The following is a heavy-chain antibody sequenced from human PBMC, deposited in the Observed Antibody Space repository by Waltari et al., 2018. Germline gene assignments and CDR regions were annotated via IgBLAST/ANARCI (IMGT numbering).Heavy chain of an antibody. CDR1: GGSFSGYY. CDR3: HLFDSWSGSLPDY. Sequence: QLQLQESGPGLLKPSETLSLTCAVYGGSFSGYYWSWIRQPPGKGLEWIGEINHSGSTNYNPSLKSRVTISVDTSKNQFSLKLSSVTAADTAVYYCHLFDSWSGSLPDYWGQGTLVTVSS. V-gene: IGHV4-34*01. CDR2: INHSGST. J-gene: IGHJ4*02. D-gene: IGHD3-3*01.